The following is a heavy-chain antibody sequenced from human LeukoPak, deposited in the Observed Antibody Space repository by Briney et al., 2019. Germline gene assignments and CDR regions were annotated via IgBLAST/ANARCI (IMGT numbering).Heavy chain of an antibody. J-gene: IGHJ3*02. D-gene: IGHD1-26*01. V-gene: IGHV1-18*01. Sequence: ASVKVSCKASGYTFTSYGISWVRQAPGQGLEWMGWISAYNGNTNYAQELQGRVTMTTDTSTSTAYMELRSLRSDDTAVYYCARSIGWELLGDDAFDIWGQGTMVTVSS. CDR2: ISAYNGNT. CDR3: ARSIGWELLGDDAFDI. CDR1: GYTFTSYG.